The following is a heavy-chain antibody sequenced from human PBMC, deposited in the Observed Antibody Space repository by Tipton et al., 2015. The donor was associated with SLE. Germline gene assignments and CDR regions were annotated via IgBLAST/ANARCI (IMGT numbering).Heavy chain of an antibody. V-gene: IGHV3-30*02. CDR1: GFMFRSYG. J-gene: IGHJ3*02. D-gene: IGHD3-16*01. Sequence: QLVQSGGGVVQPGGSLRLSCAASGFMFRSYGMHWVRQAPGRGLEYVAFIRYDGDSKYYTDSVKGRFIISRDNSRNTLHLQMNSLRVEDTAVYSCAPITVSSLYESLDMWGQGTVVTVSS. CDR2: IRYDGDSK. CDR3: APITVSSLYESLDM.